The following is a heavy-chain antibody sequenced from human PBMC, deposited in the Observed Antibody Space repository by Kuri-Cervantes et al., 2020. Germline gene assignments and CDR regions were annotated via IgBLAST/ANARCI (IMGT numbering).Heavy chain of an antibody. CDR2: INHSGST. CDR3: ASRVQGVRKNEGGFDY. Sequence: GSLRLSCAVSGGSISNGGYYWSWIRQPPGKGLEWIGEINHSGSTNYNPSLKSRVTISVDTSKDQFSLKLSSVTAADTAVYYCASRVQGVRKNEGGFDYWGQGTLVTVSS. D-gene: IGHD3-10*01. J-gene: IGHJ4*02. CDR1: GGSISNGGYY. V-gene: IGHV4-34*01.